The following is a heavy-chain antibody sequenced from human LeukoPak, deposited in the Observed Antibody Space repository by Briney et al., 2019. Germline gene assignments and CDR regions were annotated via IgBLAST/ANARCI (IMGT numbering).Heavy chain of an antibody. D-gene: IGHD3-10*01. CDR3: ARNYYGSGSYPYY. Sequence: GGSLRLSCAASGFTFSSYAMHWVRQAPGKGLEWVAVISYDGSNKYYADSVKGRFTISRDNSKNTLYLQMNSLRAEDTAVYYCARNYYGSGSYPYYWGQGTLVTVSS. V-gene: IGHV3-30-3*01. J-gene: IGHJ4*02. CDR1: GFTFSSYA. CDR2: ISYDGSNK.